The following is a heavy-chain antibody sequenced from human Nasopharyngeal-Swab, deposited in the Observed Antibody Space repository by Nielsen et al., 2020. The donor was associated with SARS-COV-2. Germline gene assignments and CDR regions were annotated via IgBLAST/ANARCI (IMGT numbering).Heavy chain of an antibody. CDR1: GGSTSRSSYH. D-gene: IGHD3-22*01. J-gene: IGHJ6*02. CDR3: ARVDSSGYYYVWYYGMDV. Sequence: SETLSLTCTVSGGSTSRSSYHWGWIRQPPGKGLEWIGSIYYSGSTYYNPSLKSRVTISVDTSKNQFSLKLSSVTAADTAVYYCARVDSSGYYYVWYYGMDVWGQGTTVTVSS. CDR2: IYYSGST. V-gene: IGHV4-39*07.